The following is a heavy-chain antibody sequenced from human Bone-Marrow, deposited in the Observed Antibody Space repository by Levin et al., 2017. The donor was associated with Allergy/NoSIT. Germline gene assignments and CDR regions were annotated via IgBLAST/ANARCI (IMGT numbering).Heavy chain of an antibody. D-gene: IGHD5-18*01. CDR1: GGSISSYY. Sequence: SETLSLTCTVSGGSISSYYWSWIRQPPGKGLEWIGYIYYSGSTNYNPSLKSRVTISVDTSKNQFSLKLSSVTAADTAVYYCAREGDELRGYSYRGAAFDIWGQGTMVTVSS. CDR2: IYYSGST. J-gene: IGHJ3*02. V-gene: IGHV4-59*01. CDR3: AREGDELRGYSYRGAAFDI.